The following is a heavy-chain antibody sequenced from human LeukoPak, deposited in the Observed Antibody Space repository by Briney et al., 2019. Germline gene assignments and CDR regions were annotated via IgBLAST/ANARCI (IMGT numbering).Heavy chain of an antibody. Sequence: SETLSLTCTVSGGSISNYYWNWIRQPPGKGLEWIGEINHSGSTNYNPSLKSRVTISVDTSKNQFSLKLSSVTAADTAVCYCARGSTYDFWSGYYFTRYYFDYWGQGTLVTVSS. CDR2: INHSGST. J-gene: IGHJ4*02. V-gene: IGHV4-34*01. D-gene: IGHD3-3*01. CDR1: GGSISNYY. CDR3: ARGSTYDFWSGYYFTRYYFDY.